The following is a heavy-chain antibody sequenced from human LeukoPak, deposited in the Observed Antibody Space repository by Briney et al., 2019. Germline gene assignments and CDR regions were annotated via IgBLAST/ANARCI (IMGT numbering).Heavy chain of an antibody. V-gene: IGHV4-61*01. CDR1: GGSVSSGSYY. Sequence: SETLSLTCTVSGGSVSSGSYYWSWIRQPPGKGLEWIGCIYYSGSTNYNPSLKSRVTISVDTSKNQFSLKLSSVTAADTAVYYCARVRGHYDSSGCYYSYFDYWGQGTLVTVSS. CDR3: ARVRGHYDSSGCYYSYFDY. J-gene: IGHJ4*02. CDR2: IYYSGST. D-gene: IGHD3-22*01.